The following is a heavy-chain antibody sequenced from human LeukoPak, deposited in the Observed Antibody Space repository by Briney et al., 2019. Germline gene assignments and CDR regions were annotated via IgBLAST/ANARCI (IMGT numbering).Heavy chain of an antibody. Sequence: GGSLRLSCAASGFTFNKAWMSWVRLAPGKGLEWVGRIKNKGNGGTTDYAAPVKGGFTVSRDDSKSTLYLQMNSLKTEDTAVYYCITSGTPFEYWGQGTLVTVSS. V-gene: IGHV3-15*01. CDR1: GFTFNKAW. J-gene: IGHJ4*02. CDR2: IKNKGNGGTT. CDR3: ITSGTPFEY. D-gene: IGHD3-10*01.